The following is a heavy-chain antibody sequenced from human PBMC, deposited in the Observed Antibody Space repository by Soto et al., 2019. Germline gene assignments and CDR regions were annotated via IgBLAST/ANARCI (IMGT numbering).Heavy chain of an antibody. V-gene: IGHV4-4*02. Sequence: QVQLQESGPGLVRPSGTLSLTCAFSGDSINSNYCCTWVRQPPGKGLEWIAEIYYSGGTSYNPSLKSRVTISMDKSKNQFSLNLTSVTAADTAMYYCARDTGWGLVYWGQGTLVTVSS. CDR1: GDSINSNYC. J-gene: IGHJ4*02. D-gene: IGHD6-19*01. CDR3: ARDTGWGLVY. CDR2: IYYSGGT.